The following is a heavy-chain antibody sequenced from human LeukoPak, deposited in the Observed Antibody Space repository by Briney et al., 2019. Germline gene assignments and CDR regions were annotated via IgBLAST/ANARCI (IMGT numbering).Heavy chain of an antibody. D-gene: IGHD2-21*02. CDR1: GGSFSGYD. Sequence: SETLSLTCGVDGGSFSGYDWTWVRQPPGKGLEWIGQINYGGDTNYNPSLKSRVTISVDTSKNQFSLKVTFVTAADTAVYYCARGLGWQVTPMGLFYMDVWGEGATVTVSS. J-gene: IGHJ6*03. CDR3: ARGLGWQVTPMGLFYMDV. CDR2: INYGGDT. V-gene: IGHV4-34*01.